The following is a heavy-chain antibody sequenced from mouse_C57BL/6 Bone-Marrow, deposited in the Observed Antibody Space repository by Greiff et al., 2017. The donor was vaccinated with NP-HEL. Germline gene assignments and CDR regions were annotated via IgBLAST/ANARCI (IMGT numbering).Heavy chain of an antibody. CDR2: SRNKANDYTT. V-gene: IGHV7-1*01. Sequence: EVKLMESGGGLVQSGRSLRLSCATSGFTFSDFYMEWVRQAPGKGLEWIAASRNKANDYTTEYSASVKGRFIVSRDTSQSILYLQMNALRAEDTAIYYCARDGMGTAGAMDYWGQGTSVTVSS. J-gene: IGHJ4*01. CDR3: ARDGMGTAGAMDY. D-gene: IGHD3-3*01. CDR1: GFTFSDFY.